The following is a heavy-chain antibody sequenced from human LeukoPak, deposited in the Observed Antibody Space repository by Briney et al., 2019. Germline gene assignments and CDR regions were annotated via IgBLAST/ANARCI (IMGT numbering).Heavy chain of an antibody. CDR3: ARLSLKVLEWSPTKGKETHYFDY. J-gene: IGHJ4*02. V-gene: IGHV4-4*02. Sequence: SGTLSLTCAVSGGSISSSNWWSWVRQPPGKGLEWIGEIYHSGNNNYNPSLKSRVTILEDKSKNQFSLKLSSVTAADTAVYYCARLSLKVLEWSPTKGKETHYFDYWGQGTLVTVSS. CDR2: IYHSGNN. D-gene: IGHD3-3*01. CDR1: GGSISSSNW.